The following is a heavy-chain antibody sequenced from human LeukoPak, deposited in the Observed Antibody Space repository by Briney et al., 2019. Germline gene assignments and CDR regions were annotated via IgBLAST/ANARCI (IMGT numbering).Heavy chain of an antibody. Sequence: SETLSLTCTVSGGSISSYYWSWIRQPPGKGLEWIGYIYYSGSTYYNPSLKSRVTISVDTSKNQFSLKLSSVTAADTAVYYCARVGSGSYYYYYYYMDVWGKGTTVTVSS. CDR3: ARVGSGSYYYYYYYMDV. CDR2: IYYSGST. J-gene: IGHJ6*03. V-gene: IGHV4-59*12. D-gene: IGHD3-10*01. CDR1: GGSISSYY.